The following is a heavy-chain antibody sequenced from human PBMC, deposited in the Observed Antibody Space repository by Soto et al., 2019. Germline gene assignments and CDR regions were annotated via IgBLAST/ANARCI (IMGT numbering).Heavy chain of an antibody. D-gene: IGHD3-10*01. CDR3: ARDTVGESGRPFDY. Sequence: QVQLVQSGAEVKRPGASVKVSCETSGYTFTDYYLNWVRQAPGQGLEWMGWINPKSGVTNYEPKFQGWVTMTRDTSVSTGYMELTSLKPDDTAVYYCARDTVGESGRPFDYWGQGTLVTVSS. CDR2: INPKSGVT. J-gene: IGHJ4*02. CDR1: GYTFTDYY. V-gene: IGHV1-2*04.